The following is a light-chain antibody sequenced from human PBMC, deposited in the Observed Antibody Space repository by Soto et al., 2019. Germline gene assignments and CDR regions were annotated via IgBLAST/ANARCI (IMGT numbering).Light chain of an antibody. J-gene: IGKJ1*01. CDR2: AAS. V-gene: IGKV1D-12*01. CDR3: QHYNTFSAWT. Sequence: DIQMTQSPSSVSAAVGERVTITCRASQVMSSWLAWYQQKPVKAPKLLIFAASTLQSGVPSRFSGSGSRTDFTLTITSLQPGDFATYYCQHYNTFSAWTFGQGTKVDIK. CDR1: QVMSSW.